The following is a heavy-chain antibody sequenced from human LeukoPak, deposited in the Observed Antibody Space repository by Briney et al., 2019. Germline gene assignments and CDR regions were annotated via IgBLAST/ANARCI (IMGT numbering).Heavy chain of an antibody. D-gene: IGHD5-18*01. V-gene: IGHV1-69*13. CDR1: GGTFSSYA. CDR3: ARGSRYSYGYDY. J-gene: IGHJ4*02. CDR2: IIPTFGTA. Sequence: SVKVSCKASGGTFSSYAISWVRQAPGQGLEWMGGIIPTFGTANYAQKFQGRVTITADGSTSTAYMELSSLRSEDTAVYYCARGSRYSYGYDYWGQGTLVTVSS.